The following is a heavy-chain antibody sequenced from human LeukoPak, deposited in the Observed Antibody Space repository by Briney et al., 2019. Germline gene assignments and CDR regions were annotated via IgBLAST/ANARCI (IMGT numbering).Heavy chain of an antibody. CDR3: ARDSSGYYYVNWFDP. CDR2: INPNSGGT. CDR1: GYTFTGYY. D-gene: IGHD3-22*01. Sequence: GSVKVSRKASGYTFTGYYMHWVRQAPGQGLEWMGWINPNSGGTNYAQKFQGRVTMTRDTSISTAYMELSRLRSDDTAVYYCARDSSGYYYVNWFDPWGQGTLVTVSS. V-gene: IGHV1-2*02. J-gene: IGHJ5*02.